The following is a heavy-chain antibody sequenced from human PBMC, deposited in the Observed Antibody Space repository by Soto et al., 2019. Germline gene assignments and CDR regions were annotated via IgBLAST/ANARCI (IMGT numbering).Heavy chain of an antibody. CDR3: ARDIKEWFRHWFDP. CDR1: GFTLGTIA. D-gene: IGHD3-3*01. J-gene: IGHJ5*02. Sequence: GSLRRACAASGFTLGTIAMHWVRQAQGKGLEWVAVISYDGSNRYYADSVKGRFTISRDNSKNTLYMQLNSLRPEDTDVYYCARDIKEWFRHWFDPWGQGTLVTVSS. CDR2: ISYDGSNR. V-gene: IGHV3-30-3*01.